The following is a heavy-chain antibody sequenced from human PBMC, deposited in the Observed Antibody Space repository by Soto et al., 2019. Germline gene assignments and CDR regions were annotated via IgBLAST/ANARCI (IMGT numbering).Heavy chain of an antibody. V-gene: IGHV3-30-3*01. J-gene: IGHJ4*02. CDR2: ISYDGASQ. D-gene: IGHD6-19*01. CDR3: ARGPADFDY. CDR1: GFTFSSYA. Sequence: QVELVESGGGVVQPGRSLRLSCAASGFTFSSYAMCWVRQAPGKGLQWVALISYDGASQYYADSVRGRFTISRDNSRNTLYLQLNSLRDEDTAVYYCARGPADFDYWGQGTLLTVSS.